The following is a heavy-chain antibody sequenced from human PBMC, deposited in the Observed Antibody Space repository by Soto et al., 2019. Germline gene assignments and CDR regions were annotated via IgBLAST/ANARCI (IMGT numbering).Heavy chain of an antibody. J-gene: IGHJ1*01. Sequence: PSETLSLTCTVSGVSISSYYWSWIRQPPGKGLEWIGDIVHTGGTNYNPSLKSRVTISVDTSKKQFSLTLTSVTAADTAVYYCVSGYYEKIIWGVPEYFQHWSQGTLVTVAS. CDR3: VSGYYEKIIWGVPEYFQH. CDR1: GVSISSYY. D-gene: IGHD3-22*01. CDR2: IVHTGGT. V-gene: IGHV4-59*01.